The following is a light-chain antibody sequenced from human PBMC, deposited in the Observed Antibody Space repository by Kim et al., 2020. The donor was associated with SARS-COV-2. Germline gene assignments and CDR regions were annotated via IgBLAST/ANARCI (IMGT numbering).Light chain of an antibody. J-gene: IGKJ4*01. CDR3: HQYNTWSLT. CDR2: DAS. Sequence: VSPEERATLSCRASQSVGNNLAWYQQKPGQPPRLLIYDASTRATGIPARFSGSGSGTEFTVTNNRLQSDDFAVYYCHQYNTWSLTFGGGTKVDIK. CDR1: QSVGNN. V-gene: IGKV3-15*01.